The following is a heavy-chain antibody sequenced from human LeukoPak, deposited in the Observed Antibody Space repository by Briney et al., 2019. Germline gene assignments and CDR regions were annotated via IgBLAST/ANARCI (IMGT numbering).Heavy chain of an antibody. CDR2: INSGNGNT. J-gene: IGHJ6*03. D-gene: IGHD6-6*01. Sequence: ASVKVSCKASGYTFTSYALHWVRQAPGQRLEWMGWINSGNGNTKYSQEFQGRVTITRDTSASTAYMELSSLRSEDTAVYYCAREPSFEYSSSPGSSGTYYYYYYYMDVWGKGTTVTVSS. V-gene: IGHV1-3*03. CDR3: AREPSFEYSSSPGSSGTYYYYYYYMDV. CDR1: GYTFTSYA.